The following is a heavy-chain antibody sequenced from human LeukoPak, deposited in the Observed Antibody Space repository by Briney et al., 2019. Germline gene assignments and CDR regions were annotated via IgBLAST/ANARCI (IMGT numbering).Heavy chain of an antibody. D-gene: IGHD4-17*01. J-gene: IGHJ4*02. Sequence: GGSLRLPCAASGFTFSSYWMSWVRQAPGKGLEWVANIKQDGSEKYYVDSVKGRFTISRDNAKNSLYLQMNNLRAEDTAVYYCAREQTTTVTTGGYYFDYWGQGTLVTVSS. V-gene: IGHV3-7*01. CDR3: AREQTTTVTTGGYYFDY. CDR2: IKQDGSEK. CDR1: GFTFSSYW.